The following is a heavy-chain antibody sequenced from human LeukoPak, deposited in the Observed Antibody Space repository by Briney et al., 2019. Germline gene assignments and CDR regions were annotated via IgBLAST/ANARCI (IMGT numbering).Heavy chain of an antibody. CDR3: ARAHSSSWFYYYGMDI. CDR1: GFTFSRYA. CDR2: ISYDGSNK. D-gene: IGHD6-13*01. V-gene: IGHV3-30*04. Sequence: GGSLRLSCAASGFTFSRYAMHWVRQAPGKGLEWVAVISYDGSNKYYADSVKGRFTISRDNSKNTLYLQMNSLRAEDTAVYYCARAHSSSWFYYYGMDIWGQGTTVTVSS. J-gene: IGHJ6*02.